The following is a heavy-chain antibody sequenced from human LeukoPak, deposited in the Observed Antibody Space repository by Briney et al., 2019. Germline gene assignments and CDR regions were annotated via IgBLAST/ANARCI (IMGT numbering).Heavy chain of an antibody. CDR2: IRYDGSNK. CDR1: GFTFSSYG. V-gene: IGHV3-30*02. CDR3: ATQVVPAVKHDY. J-gene: IGHJ4*02. Sequence: VGSLRLSCAASGFTFSSYGMPWVRQAPGKGLEWVAFIRYDGSNKYYADSVKGRFTIFRDNSKNTLYLQMNSLRAEDTAMYYCATQVVPAVKHDYWGQGTLVTVSA. D-gene: IGHD2-2*01.